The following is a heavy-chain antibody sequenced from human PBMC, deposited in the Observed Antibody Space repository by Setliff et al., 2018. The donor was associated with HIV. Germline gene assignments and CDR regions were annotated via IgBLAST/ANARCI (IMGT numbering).Heavy chain of an antibody. CDR2: FYSGGNT. V-gene: IGHV3-53*01. J-gene: IGHJ3*02. CDR3: ARDRSSGYYYPDAFDI. CDR1: GFTISRNY. Sequence: GGSLRLSCEASGFTISRNYMSWVRQAPGKGLEWVSGFYSGGNTYYADSVKGRFTISRDNSKNTLFLQMNSLLAEDTAVYFCARDRSSGYYYPDAFDIWGQGTMVTV. D-gene: IGHD3-22*01.